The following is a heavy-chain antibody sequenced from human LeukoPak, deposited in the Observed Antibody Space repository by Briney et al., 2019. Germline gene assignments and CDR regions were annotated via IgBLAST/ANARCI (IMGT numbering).Heavy chain of an antibody. CDR2: ISSSSSYI. J-gene: IGHJ3*02. CDR3: ARPKGPGAFDI. CDR1: GFTSSSYS. D-gene: IGHD3-10*01. V-gene: IGHV3-21*01. Sequence: GGSLRLSCAASGFTSSSYSMNWVRQAPGKGLEWVSSISSSSSYIYYADSVKGRFTISRDNAKNSLYLQMNSLRAEDTAVYYCARPKGPGAFDIWGQGTMVTVSS.